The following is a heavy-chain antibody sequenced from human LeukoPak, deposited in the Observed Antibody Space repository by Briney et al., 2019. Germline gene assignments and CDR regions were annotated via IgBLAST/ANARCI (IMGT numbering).Heavy chain of an antibody. CDR3: AADDSGWYGFDY. CDR1: GFTFSTYS. V-gene: IGHV3-48*02. D-gene: IGHD6-19*01. CDR2: ISSSSSTL. Sequence: QPGGSLRLSCAASGFTFSTYSMNWVRQAPGKGLEWVSYISSSSSTLHYADSVKGRFTISRDNAKNSLYLQMDSLRDEDTAVYFCAADDSGWYGFDYWGQGTLVTVSS. J-gene: IGHJ4*02.